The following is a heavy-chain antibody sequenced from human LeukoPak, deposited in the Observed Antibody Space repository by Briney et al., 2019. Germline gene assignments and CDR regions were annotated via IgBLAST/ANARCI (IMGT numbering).Heavy chain of an antibody. CDR1: GGSFSGYY. J-gene: IGHJ4*02. D-gene: IGHD2/OR15-2a*01. Sequence: SETLSLTCAVYGGSFSGYYSSWIRQPPGKGLEWIGEINHSGSTNYNPSLKSRVTISVDTSKNQFSLKLSSVTAADTAVYYCARVFYAPGDYWGQGTLVTVSS. CDR2: INHSGST. CDR3: ARVFYAPGDY. V-gene: IGHV4-34*01.